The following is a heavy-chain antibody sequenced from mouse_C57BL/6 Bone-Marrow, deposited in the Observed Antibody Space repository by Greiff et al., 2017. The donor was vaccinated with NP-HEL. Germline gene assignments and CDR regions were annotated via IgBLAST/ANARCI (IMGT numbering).Heavy chain of an antibody. Sequence: DVQLVESVAELVRPGTSVKLSCTASGYNIKNTYMHWVKQRPEQGLEWIGRIDPANGYTKYDPKFQGKATITADTSSSTAYLQLSSLTSEDSAIYYCARAISYGKRYALEDRGQGTTVTVAS. V-gene: IGHV14-3*01. CDR3: ARAISYGKRYALED. D-gene: IGHD2-1*01. J-gene: IGHJ4*01. CDR1: GYNIKNTY. CDR2: IDPANGYT.